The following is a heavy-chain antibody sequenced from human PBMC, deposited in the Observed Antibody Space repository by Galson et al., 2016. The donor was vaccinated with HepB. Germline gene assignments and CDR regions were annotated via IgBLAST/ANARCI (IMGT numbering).Heavy chain of an antibody. V-gene: IGHV3-30*04. J-gene: IGHJ4*02. CDR3: ARDRVVTTQTFYFLFGH. CDR1: GFTLSTYA. D-gene: IGHD3/OR15-3a*01. Sequence: SLRLSCAASGFTLSTYAMYWVRQAPGKGLEWVAFISYDGNKDFYADSVKGRFISSRGNSKNTVYLHMNSLRAEDTAVYYCARDRVVTTQTFYFLFGHWGLGALVTVSS. CDR2: ISYDGNKD.